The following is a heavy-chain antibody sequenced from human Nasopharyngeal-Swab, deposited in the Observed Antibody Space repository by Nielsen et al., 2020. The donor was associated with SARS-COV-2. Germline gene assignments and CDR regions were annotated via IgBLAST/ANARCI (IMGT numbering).Heavy chain of an antibody. Sequence: WIRQPPGKGLEWIGEINHSGSTNCNPSLKSRVTISVDTSKNQFSLKLSSVTAADTAVYYCARERGGPRDDSSGYLYYFDYWGQGTLVTVSS. CDR2: INHSGST. V-gene: IGHV4-34*01. CDR3: ARERGGPRDDSSGYLYYFDY. D-gene: IGHD3-22*01. J-gene: IGHJ4*02.